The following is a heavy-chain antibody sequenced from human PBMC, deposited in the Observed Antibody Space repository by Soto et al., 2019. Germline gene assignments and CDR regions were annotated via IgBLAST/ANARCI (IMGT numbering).Heavy chain of an antibody. CDR1: GYTFTSYA. J-gene: IGHJ6*02. Sequence: GASVKVSCKASGYTFTSYAMHWVRQAPGQRLEWMGWINAGNGNTKYSQKFQGRVTITRDTSASTAYMELSSLRSEDTAVYYCARVDSFWSGYYQVPGGMDVWGQGTTVTVSS. CDR3: ARVDSFWSGYYQVPGGMDV. V-gene: IGHV1-3*01. CDR2: INAGNGNT. D-gene: IGHD3-3*01.